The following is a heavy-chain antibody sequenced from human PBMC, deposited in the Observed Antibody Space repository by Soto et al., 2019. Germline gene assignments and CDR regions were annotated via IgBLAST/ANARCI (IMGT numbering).Heavy chain of an antibody. CDR2: IWYDGSNK. D-gene: IGHD3-3*01. CDR3: ARDALRFLEWYQDYYYYMDV. Sequence: GGSLRLSCAASGFTFSSYGMHWVRQAPGKGLEWVAVIWYDGSNKYYADSVKGRFTISRDNSKNTLYLQMNSLRAEDTAVYYCARDALRFLEWYQDYYYYMDVWGKGTTVTVSS. CDR1: GFTFSSYG. V-gene: IGHV3-33*01. J-gene: IGHJ6*03.